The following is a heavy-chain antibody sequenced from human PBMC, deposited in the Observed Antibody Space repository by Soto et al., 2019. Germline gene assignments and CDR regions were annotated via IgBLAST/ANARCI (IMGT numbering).Heavy chain of an antibody. CDR1: GFTFSSYA. CDR3: ARRGPGTYFDY. D-gene: IGHD6-13*01. J-gene: IGHJ4*02. CDR2: ISGSGGST. V-gene: IGHV3-23*01. Sequence: EVQLLESGGGLVQPGGSLRLSCAASGFTFSSYAINWVRQAPGKGLEWVSVISGSGGSTYYADSVKGRFTISRDNSKNTLYLQMNSLRAEDTAVYYCARRGPGTYFDYWGQGTLVTVSS.